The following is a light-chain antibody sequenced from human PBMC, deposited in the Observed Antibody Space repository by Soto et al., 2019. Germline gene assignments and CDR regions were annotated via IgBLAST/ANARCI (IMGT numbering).Light chain of an antibody. Sequence: EIVLTQSPGTLSLSPGERGTPSCRASPSVSKNYQAWYQQKPGQAPRLPIDGASSRATGIPDRFSASGSGTDFTLTISRLEPEDFAVYSCQQYASSPLTFGGGTKVEIK. J-gene: IGKJ4*02. CDR3: QQYASSPLT. V-gene: IGKV3-20*01. CDR2: GAS. CDR1: PSVSKNY.